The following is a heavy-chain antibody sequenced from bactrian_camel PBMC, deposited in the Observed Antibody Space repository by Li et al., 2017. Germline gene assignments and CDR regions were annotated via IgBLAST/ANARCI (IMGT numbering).Heavy chain of an antibody. Sequence: DVQLVESGGESVQAGGSLTLTCVVSGVQSSKLCVGWFRQSPGKEREGVAAIHSAGLTNYADFVQGRFTVSLDNAEKTLYLQLDSLKSEDAGVYYCAAARDVSLTCHKRNDDSNYYGQGTQV. CDR2: IHSAGLT. V-gene: IGHV3S59*01. D-gene: IGHD3*01. J-gene: IGHJ4*01. CDR1: GVQSSKLC.